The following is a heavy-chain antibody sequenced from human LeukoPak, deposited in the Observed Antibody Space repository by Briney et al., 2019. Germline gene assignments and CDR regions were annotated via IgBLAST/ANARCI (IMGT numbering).Heavy chain of an antibody. CDR2: ISSDGGST. D-gene: IGHD2-21*02. CDR1: GFTFSIYA. Sequence: PGGSLRLSCAASGFTFSIYAMPWVRQAPGKGLEYVSAISSDGGSTYYANSVKGRFTISRDNSKNTLYLQMGSLRAEDMAMYYCARDRGAYCGGDCFNYYFDYWGQGTLVTVSS. V-gene: IGHV3-64*01. CDR3: ARDRGAYCGGDCFNYYFDY. J-gene: IGHJ4*02.